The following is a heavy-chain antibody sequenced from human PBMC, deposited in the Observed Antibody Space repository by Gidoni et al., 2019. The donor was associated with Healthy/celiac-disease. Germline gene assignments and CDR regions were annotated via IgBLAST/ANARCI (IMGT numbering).Heavy chain of an antibody. CDR1: GYTFTGYS. J-gene: IGHJ3*02. D-gene: IGHD6-13*01. CDR3: ARAHGSHRIAAAGISAFDI. CDR2: INPNSGGT. V-gene: IGHV1-2*02. Sequence: QVQLVQSGAEVKKPGASVKVSCKASGYTFTGYSMHWVRQAPGQGLEWMGWINPNSGGTNYAQKFQGRVTMTRDTSISTAYMELSRLRSDDTAVYYCARAHGSHRIAAAGISAFDIWGQGTMVTVSS.